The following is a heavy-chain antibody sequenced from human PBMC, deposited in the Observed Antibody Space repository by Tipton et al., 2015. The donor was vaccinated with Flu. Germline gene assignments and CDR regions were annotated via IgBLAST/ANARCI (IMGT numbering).Heavy chain of an antibody. CDR3: ATRYYDSSGPLDY. Sequence: TLSLTCTVSGGSISSYYWGWFRQPSGKGLEWIGYIYYSGSTNYNPSLKSRVTISVDTSKNQFSLKRSSVTAADAAVYYCATRYYDSSGPLDYWGQGTLVTVSS. J-gene: IGHJ4*02. CDR1: GGSISSYY. V-gene: IGHV4-59*07. CDR2: IYYSGST. D-gene: IGHD3-22*01.